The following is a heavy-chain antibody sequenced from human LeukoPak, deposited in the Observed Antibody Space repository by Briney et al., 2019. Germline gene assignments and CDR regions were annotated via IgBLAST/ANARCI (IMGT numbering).Heavy chain of an antibody. CDR2: IIPIFGTA. D-gene: IGHD3-3*01. J-gene: IGHJ4*02. CDR1: GGTFSSYA. V-gene: IGHV1-69*05. Sequence: GASVKVSCKASGGTFSSYAISWVRQAPGQGLEWMGGIIPIFGTANYAQKLQGRVTMTTDTSTSTAYMELRSLRSDDTAVYYCARPHDLGNFDYWGQGTLVTVSS. CDR3: ARPHDLGNFDY.